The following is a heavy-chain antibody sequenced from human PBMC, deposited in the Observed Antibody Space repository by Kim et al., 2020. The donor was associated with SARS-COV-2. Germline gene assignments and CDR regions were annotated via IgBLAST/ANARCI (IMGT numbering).Heavy chain of an antibody. D-gene: IGHD2-15*01. V-gene: IGHV1-58*01. CDR1: GFTFTSSA. CDR2: IVVGSGNT. CDR3: AAEKGGSRYYYYGMDV. Sequence: SVKVSCKASGFTFTSSAVQWVRQARGQRLEWIGWIVVGSGNTNYAQKFQERVTITRDMSTSTAYMELSSLRSEDTAVYYCAAEKGGSRYYYYGMDVWGQGTTVTVSS. J-gene: IGHJ6*02.